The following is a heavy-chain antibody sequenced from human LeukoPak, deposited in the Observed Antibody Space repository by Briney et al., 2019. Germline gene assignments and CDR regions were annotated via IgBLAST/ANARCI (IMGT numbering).Heavy chain of an antibody. D-gene: IGHD5-18*01. J-gene: IGHJ4*02. V-gene: IGHV4-39*01. CDR2: IYYSGST. Sequence: SETLSLTCTVSGGSISSSSYYWGWIRQPPGKGLEWIGSIYYSGSTYYNPSLKSRVTISVDTSKNQFSLKLSSVTAADTAVYHCARGYSYGSTHNDYWGQGTLVTVSS. CDR3: ARGYSYGSTHNDY. CDR1: GGSISSSSYY.